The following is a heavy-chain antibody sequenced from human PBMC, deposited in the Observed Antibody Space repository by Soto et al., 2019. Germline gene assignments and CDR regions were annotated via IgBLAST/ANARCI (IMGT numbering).Heavy chain of an antibody. V-gene: IGHV4-59*01. CDR1: GGSISGYY. J-gene: IGHJ3*02. CDR2: IHYNGNT. D-gene: IGHD2-15*01. Sequence: QVQLQESGPGLVKPSETLSLTCTVSGGSISGYYWSWIRQPPGKGLEWIGYIHYNGNTNYNASLKSRVTISVDTSKNHFSLKLSSVTAADTAVYYCARRAWQLRDAFEIWGQGTMVTVSS. CDR3: ARRAWQLRDAFEI.